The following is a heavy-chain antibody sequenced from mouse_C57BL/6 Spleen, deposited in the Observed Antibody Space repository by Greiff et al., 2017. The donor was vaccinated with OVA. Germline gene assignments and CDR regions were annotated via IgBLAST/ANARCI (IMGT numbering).Heavy chain of an antibody. D-gene: IGHD4-1*01. V-gene: IGHV1-64*01. CDR2: IHPNSGST. CDR3: ARWEGGYYAKDY. J-gene: IGHJ4*01. Sequence: QVQLQQPGAELVKPGASVKLSCKASGYTFTSYWMHWVKQRPGQGLEWIGMIHPNSGSTNYNEKFKSKATLTVDKSSSTAYMQLSSLTSEDSAVYYGARWEGGYYAKDYWGQGTSVTVSS. CDR1: GYTFTSYW.